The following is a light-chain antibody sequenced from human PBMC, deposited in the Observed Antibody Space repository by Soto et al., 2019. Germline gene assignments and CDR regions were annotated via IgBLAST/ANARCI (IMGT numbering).Light chain of an antibody. CDR1: QSVLYSSNSKNY. Sequence: DIVMTQSPDSLAVSLGERATINCKSSQSVLYSSNSKNYLAWFQQKPGQPPKLLIYWASIRESGVPDRFSGSGSGTDFTLTISSLQAEDVAVYYCQQYHSSPYTFGQGTKLEIK. V-gene: IGKV4-1*01. J-gene: IGKJ2*01. CDR2: WAS. CDR3: QQYHSSPYT.